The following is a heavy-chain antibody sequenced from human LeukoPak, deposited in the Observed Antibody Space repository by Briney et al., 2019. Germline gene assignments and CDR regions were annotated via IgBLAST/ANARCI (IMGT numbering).Heavy chain of an antibody. CDR3: AKLYSSSWSWFDP. V-gene: IGHV3-23*01. J-gene: IGHJ5*02. CDR1: AFTFSSYA. CDR2: ISGSGGST. D-gene: IGHD6-13*01. Sequence: GGSLRLSCAASAFTFSSYAMSWVRQAPGKGLEWVSAISGSGGSTYYADSVKGRFTISRDASKNTLYLQMNSLRAEDTAVYYCAKLYSSSWSWFDPWGQGTLVTVSS.